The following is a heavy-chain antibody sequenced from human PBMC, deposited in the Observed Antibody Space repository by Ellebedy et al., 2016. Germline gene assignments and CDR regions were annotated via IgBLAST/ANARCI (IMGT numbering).Heavy chain of an antibody. CDR1: GLSFNTFF. CDR2: ISGDGDTT. Sequence: GESLKISXTASGLSFNTFFMTWVRQAPGGGLEWISTISGDGDTTFSADSVKGRFTISRDNSRNTLFLQMNSLRVEDTAVYYCYYGHYSGSWGQGTLVTVSS. J-gene: IGHJ4*02. D-gene: IGHD4-17*01. CDR3: YYGHYSGS. V-gene: IGHV3-23*01.